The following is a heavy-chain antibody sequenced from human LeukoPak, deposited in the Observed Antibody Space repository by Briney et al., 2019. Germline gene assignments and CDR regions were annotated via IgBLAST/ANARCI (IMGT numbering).Heavy chain of an antibody. J-gene: IGHJ4*02. CDR2: IYSGGGT. D-gene: IGHD4-17*01. CDR1: GFTVSTNY. Sequence: GSLRLSCAASGFTVSTNYMSWVRQAPGKGLEWVSLIYSGGGTYYADSVKGRFTISRDNSRNTLSLQMNSLRVDDTAVYYCARGFRSVTTWGYFDYWGQGALVTISS. CDR3: ARGFRSVTTWGYFDY. V-gene: IGHV3-66*01.